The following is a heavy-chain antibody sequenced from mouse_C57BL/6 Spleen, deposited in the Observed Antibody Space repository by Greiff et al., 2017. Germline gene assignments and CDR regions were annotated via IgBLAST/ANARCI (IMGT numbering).Heavy chain of an antibody. D-gene: IGHD1-1*01. V-gene: IGHV1-15*01. CDR1: GYTFTDYA. CDR3: TREDYYGGSTVY. CDR2: IDPESGGT. J-gene: IGHJ2*02. Sequence: QVQLQQSGAGLVRPGASVTLSCKASGYTFTDYAMHWVKQTPVHGLEWIGAIDPESGGTSYNQKFKGKAILTADNSSSTGYMELRILTSEDSAVYYCTREDYYGGSTVYWGQGTSLTVSS.